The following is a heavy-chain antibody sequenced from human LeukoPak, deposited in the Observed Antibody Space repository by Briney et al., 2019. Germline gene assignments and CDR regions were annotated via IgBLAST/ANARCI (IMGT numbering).Heavy chain of an antibody. CDR1: GGSFSGYY. J-gene: IGHJ3*02. CDR2: IDHSGST. V-gene: IGHV4-34*01. CDR3: ASFVEMVTIDAFDI. Sequence: PSETLSLTCAVYGGSFSGYYWSWIRQPPGKGLEWIGEIDHSGSTNYNPSLKGRVTISVDTSKNQFSLKLSSVTAADTAVYYCASFVEMVTIDAFDIWGQGTMVTVSS. D-gene: IGHD5-24*01.